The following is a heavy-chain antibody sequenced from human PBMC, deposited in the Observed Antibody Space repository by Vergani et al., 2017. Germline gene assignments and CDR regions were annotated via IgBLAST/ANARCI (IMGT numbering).Heavy chain of an antibody. J-gene: IGHJ6*03. CDR1: GGSISNYY. V-gene: IGHV4-59*01. Sequence: QVQLQESGPGLVKPSETLSLTCIVSGGSISNYYWSWIRQSPGKGLEWVGFIYYSGSTNYNPSLKSRVTISMDTSKNQFSLKLNSVTAADTAVYYCASLKLRDGYFMDVWGKGTTVTVSS. D-gene: IGHD4-17*01. CDR2: IYYSGST. CDR3: ASLKLRDGYFMDV.